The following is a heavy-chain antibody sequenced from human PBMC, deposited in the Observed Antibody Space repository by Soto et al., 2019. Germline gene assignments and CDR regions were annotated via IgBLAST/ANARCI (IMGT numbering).Heavy chain of an antibody. CDR1: GGTFNTYT. CDR2: IIPMLPVT. Sequence: QVHLIQSGAEVKKPGSSVKVSCKAAGGTFNTYTLFWVRQAPGHGLEWMGRIIPMLPVTNSAQKFQGRLTLTATTSTGTAFMELTRLTSDDTAVYYCSIGSWSAETFDVWGQGTMVTVSS. CDR3: SIGSWSAETFDV. J-gene: IGHJ3*01. V-gene: IGHV1-69*02. D-gene: IGHD2-2*01.